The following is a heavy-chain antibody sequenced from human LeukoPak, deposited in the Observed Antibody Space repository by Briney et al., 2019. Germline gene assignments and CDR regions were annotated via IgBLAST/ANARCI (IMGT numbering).Heavy chain of an antibody. V-gene: IGHV3-74*01. D-gene: IGHD3-10*02. Sequence: GGSLRLSCAASGFTFSRYWMHWIRQAPGKGLVWVSRINTDGSSTSYADSVKGRFTISRDNAKNTLYLQMNSLRAEDTAVYYCAELGITMIGGVWGKGTTVTISS. CDR3: AELGITMIGGV. CDR2: INTDGSST. CDR1: GFTFSRYW. J-gene: IGHJ6*04.